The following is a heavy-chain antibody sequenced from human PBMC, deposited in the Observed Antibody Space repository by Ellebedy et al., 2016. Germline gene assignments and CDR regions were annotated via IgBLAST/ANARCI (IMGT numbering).Heavy chain of an antibody. CDR1: GFTFSSYS. D-gene: IGHD6-19*01. J-gene: IGHJ4*02. CDR3: AKDAAVAGTGTFDY. V-gene: IGHV3-21*01. Sequence: GESLKISXAASGFTFSSYSMNWVRQAPGKGLEWVSSISSSSSYIYYADSVKGRFTISRDNSKNTLYLQMNSLRAEDTAVYYCAKDAAVAGTGTFDYWGQGTLVTVSS. CDR2: ISSSSSYI.